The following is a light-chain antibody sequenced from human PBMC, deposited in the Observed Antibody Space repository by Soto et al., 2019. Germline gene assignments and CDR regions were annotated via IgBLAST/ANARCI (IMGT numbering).Light chain of an antibody. V-gene: IGKV1-5*01. CDR1: QSSSSW. CDR3: QQYDSSYT. J-gene: IGKJ1*01. Sequence: DIQLTHSPSTLSASVGDRFTIACRASQSSSSWVAWYQQKPGKAPKLLIYDASSLESGVPSRFSGSGSGTEFTLTISSLPPDDFATYYCQQYDSSYTFGQGAKVDI. CDR2: DAS.